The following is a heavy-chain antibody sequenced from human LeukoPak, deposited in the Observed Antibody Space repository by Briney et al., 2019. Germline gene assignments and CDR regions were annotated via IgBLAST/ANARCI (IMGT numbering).Heavy chain of an antibody. CDR3: ARATVTLPDY. CDR2: ISSNGGST. V-gene: IGHV3-64*01. D-gene: IGHD4-17*01. CDR1: GFTFSSYA. J-gene: IGHJ4*02. Sequence: GGSLRLSCAASGFTFSSYAMHWVRQAPGKGLEYVSAISSNGGSTYYANSVKGRFTISRDNSKNTLYLQMGSPRAEDMAVYYCARATVTLPDYWGQGTLVTVSS.